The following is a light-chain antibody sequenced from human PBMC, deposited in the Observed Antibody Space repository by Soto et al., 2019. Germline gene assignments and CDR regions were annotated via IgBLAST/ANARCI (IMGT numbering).Light chain of an antibody. V-gene: IGKV3-15*01. CDR1: QSVSSN. J-gene: IGKJ4*01. CDR2: GAS. CDR3: QQYNNWPTLT. Sequence: EIVMTQSPATLSVSPGERATLSCRASQSVSSNLAWYQQKPGQAPRLLIYGASTRATGIPARFSGSGSGTEFTLTISSLQSEDFAVYYCQQYNNWPTLTFGGGTKVAIK.